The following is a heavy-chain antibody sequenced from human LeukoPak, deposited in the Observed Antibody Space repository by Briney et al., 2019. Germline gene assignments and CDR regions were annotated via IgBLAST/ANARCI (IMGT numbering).Heavy chain of an antibody. Sequence: ASVKVSCKASGYTFTGYYMHWVRRAPGQGLEWMGWINPNSGGTNYAQKFQGRVTMTRDTSISTAYMELSRLRSDDTAVYYCAKDIVVVPAAISTSSSHEAFDYWGQGTLVTVSS. CDR3: AKDIVVVPAAISTSSSHEAFDY. CDR2: INPNSGGT. V-gene: IGHV1-2*02. D-gene: IGHD2-2*01. CDR1: GYTFTGYY. J-gene: IGHJ4*02.